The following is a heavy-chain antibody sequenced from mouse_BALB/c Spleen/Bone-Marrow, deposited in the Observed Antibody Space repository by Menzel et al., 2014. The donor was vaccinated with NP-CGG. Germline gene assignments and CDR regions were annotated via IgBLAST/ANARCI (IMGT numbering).Heavy chain of an antibody. V-gene: IGHV1-80*01. Sequence: VQVVESGPELVRPGSSVKISCKASGYVFTDYWMNWLRQRPGQGLEWIGQIFPVNADTNYKANFKDKVTLTADKSSTTAYMQLNSLTSEDSAVYFCARFATGSFAYWGQGTLVTVSA. CDR2: IFPVNADT. J-gene: IGHJ3*01. CDR3: ARFATGSFAY. D-gene: IGHD1-1*01. CDR1: GYVFTDYW.